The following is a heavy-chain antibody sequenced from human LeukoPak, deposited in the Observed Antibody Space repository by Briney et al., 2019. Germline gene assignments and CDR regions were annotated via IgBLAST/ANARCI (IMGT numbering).Heavy chain of an antibody. CDR3: AKDEALAFDI. CDR2: ISSGAGTI. Sequence: GSLRLSCAASGFNFSDYSMSWIRQAPGKGLEWVSYISSGAGTIYYADSVKGRFTISRDNAKNSLYLQMNSLRAEDTAVYYCAKDEALAFDIWGQGTMVTVSS. V-gene: IGHV3-11*04. CDR1: GFNFSDYS. J-gene: IGHJ3*02.